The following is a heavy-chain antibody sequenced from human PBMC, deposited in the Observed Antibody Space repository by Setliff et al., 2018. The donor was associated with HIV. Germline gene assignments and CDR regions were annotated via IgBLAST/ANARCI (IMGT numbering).Heavy chain of an antibody. CDR3: ARSAAYYYDSSGYNGDY. V-gene: IGHV1-3*04. CDR1: GYTFTTYT. J-gene: IGHJ4*02. CDR2: INTDNANT. Sequence: ASVKVSCKASGYTFTTYTIHWVRQAPGQGLEWMGRINTDNANTEYSQKFQGRVAITRDTSTSTAYMELRSLRSDDTAVYYCARSAAYYYDSSGYNGDYWGQGTLVTVSS. D-gene: IGHD3-22*01.